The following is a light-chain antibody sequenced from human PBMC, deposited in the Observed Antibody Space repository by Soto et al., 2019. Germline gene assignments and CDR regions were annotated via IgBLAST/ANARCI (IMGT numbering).Light chain of an antibody. V-gene: IGKV3-20*01. CDR3: QQYVRLPYT. CDR1: QSVSSSY. Sequence: EIVLTQTPGTLSLSPGERATLSCRASQSVSSSYFAWYQQKPGQAPRLLMYDASSRATGIPDRFSGSGSGTDFTLTISRLEPEDFAVYYCQQYVRLPYTFGQGTKLEIK. CDR2: DAS. J-gene: IGKJ2*01.